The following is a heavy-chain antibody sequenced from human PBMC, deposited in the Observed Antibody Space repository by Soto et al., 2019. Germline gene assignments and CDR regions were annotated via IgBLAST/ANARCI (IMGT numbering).Heavy chain of an antibody. CDR2: ISGSGGST. V-gene: IGHV3-23*01. D-gene: IGHD4-17*01. CDR1: GFTFISYA. CDR3: ANRLLRPRYYFDY. Sequence: GGSLILSCAASGFTFISYAMSWVRQAPGKGLEWVSAISGSGGSTYYADSVKGRFTISRDNSKNTLYLQMNSLRAEDTAVYYCANRLLRPRYYFDYWGQGTLVTVSS. J-gene: IGHJ4*02.